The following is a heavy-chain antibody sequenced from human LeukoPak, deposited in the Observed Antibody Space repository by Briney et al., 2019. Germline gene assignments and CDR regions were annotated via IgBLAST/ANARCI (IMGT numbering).Heavy chain of an antibody. J-gene: IGHJ4*02. CDR3: ARSGNSPFDY. CDR2: IHTSGST. Sequence: SETLSLTCIFSGGSISSYYWSWIRQPAGKGLEWIGRIHTSGSTNYNPSLKSRVTMSVDTSKNQFSLKLSSVTAADTAVFYCARSGNSPFDYWGQGTLVTVSS. CDR1: GGSISSYY. D-gene: IGHD4-11*01. V-gene: IGHV4-4*07.